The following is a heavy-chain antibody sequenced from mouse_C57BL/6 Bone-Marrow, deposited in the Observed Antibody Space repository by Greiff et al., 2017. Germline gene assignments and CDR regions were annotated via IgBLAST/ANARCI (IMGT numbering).Heavy chain of an antibody. Sequence: QVQLQQSGAELVRPGTSVKVSCKASGYAFTNYLIEWVKQRPGQGLEWIGVINPGSGGTNYNEKFKGKATLTADKSSSTAYMRLSSLTSEDSAVYFCAYYGNSAWFAYWGQGTLVTVSA. V-gene: IGHV1-54*01. J-gene: IGHJ3*01. CDR1: GYAFTNYL. CDR3: AYYGNSAWFAY. CDR2: INPGSGGT. D-gene: IGHD2-1*01.